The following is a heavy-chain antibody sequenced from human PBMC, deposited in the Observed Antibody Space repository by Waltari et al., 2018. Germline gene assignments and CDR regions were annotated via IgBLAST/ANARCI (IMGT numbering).Heavy chain of an antibody. V-gene: IGHV3-30-3*01. D-gene: IGHD5-12*01. CDR1: GFTFSSYA. Sequence: QVQLVESGGGVVQPGRSLRLSCAASGFTFSSYAMHWVRQAPGKGLEWVAVISYDGSNKYYADSVKGRFTISRDNSKNTLYLQMNSLRAEDTAVYYCARDRSEVATILDYWGQGTLVTVSS. CDR3: ARDRSEVATILDY. CDR2: ISYDGSNK. J-gene: IGHJ4*02.